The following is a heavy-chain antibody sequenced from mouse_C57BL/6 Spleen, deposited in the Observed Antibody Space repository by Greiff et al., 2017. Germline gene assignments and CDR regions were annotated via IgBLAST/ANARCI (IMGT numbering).Heavy chain of an antibody. CDR3: ARKVLYYYAMDY. D-gene: IGHD1-3*01. Sequence: VQLQQPGAELVMPGASVKLSCKASGYTFTSYWMHWVKQRPGQGLEWIGEIDPSDSYTNYNHKFKGKSTLTVDKSSSTAYMQLSSLTSEDSAVYYCARKVLYYYAMDYWGQGTSVTVSS. CDR1: GYTFTSYW. J-gene: IGHJ4*01. CDR2: IDPSDSYT. V-gene: IGHV1-69*01.